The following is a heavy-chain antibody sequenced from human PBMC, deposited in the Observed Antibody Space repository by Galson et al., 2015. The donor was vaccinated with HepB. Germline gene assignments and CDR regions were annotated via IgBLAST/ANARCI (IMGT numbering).Heavy chain of an antibody. V-gene: IGHV3-64D*06. CDR3: VKDPTPSYGDYAY. D-gene: IGHD4-17*01. Sequence: SLRLSCAASGFTFSSYAMHWVRQAPGKGLEYVSAISSNGGSTYYADSVKGRFTISRDNSKNTLYLQMSSLRAEDTAVYYCVKDPTPSYGDYAYWGQGTLVTVSS. CDR2: ISSNGGST. J-gene: IGHJ4*02. CDR1: GFTFSSYA.